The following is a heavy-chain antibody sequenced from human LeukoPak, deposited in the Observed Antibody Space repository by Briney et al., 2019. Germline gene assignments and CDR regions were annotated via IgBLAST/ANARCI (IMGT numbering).Heavy chain of an antibody. CDR3: AKGSNWGFDY. J-gene: IGHJ4*02. CDR2: IRKDGSDK. CDR1: GFTFSRNG. D-gene: IGHD7-27*01. Sequence: SGGSLRLSCGASGFTFSRNGMHWVRQAPGKGLEWVTYIRKDGSDKYYADSVKGRFTISRDSSKNIVYLQMNSLRAEDTAVYYCAKGSNWGFDYWGQGTLVSVSS. V-gene: IGHV3-30*02.